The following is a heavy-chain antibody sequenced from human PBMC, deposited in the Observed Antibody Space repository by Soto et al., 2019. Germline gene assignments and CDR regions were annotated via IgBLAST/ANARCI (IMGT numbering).Heavy chain of an antibody. D-gene: IGHD3-3*01. CDR1: GGSFSGYY. CDR2: INHSGST. CDR3: ARSGSDYDFWSGPIYYYYYYYMDV. Sequence: SETLSLTCAVYGGSFSGYYWSWIRQPPGKGLEWIGEINHSGSTNYNPSLKSRVTISVDTSKNQFSLKLSSVTAADTAVYYCARSGSDYDFWSGPIYYYYYYYMDVWGKGTTVTVSS. J-gene: IGHJ6*03. V-gene: IGHV4-34*01.